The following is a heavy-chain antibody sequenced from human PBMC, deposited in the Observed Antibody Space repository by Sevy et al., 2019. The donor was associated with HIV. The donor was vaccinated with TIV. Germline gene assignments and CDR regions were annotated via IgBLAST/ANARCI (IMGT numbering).Heavy chain of an antibody. CDR1: GFTFSNYA. V-gene: IGHV3-30*04. D-gene: IGHD5-12*01. CDR3: ARVDEQRWLRLYYFDY. CDR2: ISYDGSNK. J-gene: IGHJ4*02. Sequence: GGSLRLSCAASGFTFSNYAMHWVRQAPGKGLEWVAVISYDGSNKYYADSVKGRFTISRDSSKNTLYLQMNSLRAEDTAVYYCARVDEQRWLRLYYFDYWGQGTLVTVSS.